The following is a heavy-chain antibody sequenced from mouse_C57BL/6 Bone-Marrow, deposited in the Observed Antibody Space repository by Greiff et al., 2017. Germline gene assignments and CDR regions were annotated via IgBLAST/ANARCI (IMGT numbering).Heavy chain of an antibody. CDR3: TVGYDGYLAWFAY. D-gene: IGHD2-3*01. CDR1: GFTFSNYW. J-gene: IGHJ3*01. V-gene: IGHV6-3*01. Sequence: DVKVEESGGGLVQPGGSMKLSCVASGFTFSNYWMNWVRQSPEKGLEWVAQIRLKSDNYATHYAESVKGRFTISRDDSKSSVYLQMNNLRAEDTGIYYCTVGYDGYLAWFAYWGQGTLVTVSA. CDR2: IRLKSDNYAT.